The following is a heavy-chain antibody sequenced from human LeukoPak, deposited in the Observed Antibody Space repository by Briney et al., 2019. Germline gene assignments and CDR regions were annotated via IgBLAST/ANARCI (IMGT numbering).Heavy chain of an antibody. J-gene: IGHJ4*02. CDR2: INPNSGGT. Sequence: ASVKVSCKASGYTFTTGYYMHWVRQAPGQGLEWMGWINPNSGGTNYAQQFQGRVTMTRDTSISTAYMELSRLRSDDTAVYYCARNSYYYDSSGYWYYFDYWGQGTLVTVSS. D-gene: IGHD3-22*01. CDR1: GYTFTTGYY. CDR3: ARNSYYYDSSGYWYYFDY. V-gene: IGHV1-2*02.